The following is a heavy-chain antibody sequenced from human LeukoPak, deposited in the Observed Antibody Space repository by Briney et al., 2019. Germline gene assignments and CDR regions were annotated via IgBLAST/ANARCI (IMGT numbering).Heavy chain of an antibody. CDR3: ARRRTGYDFWSGYHWFDP. CDR1: GYSFTSYW. V-gene: IGHV5-51*01. Sequence: GESLKISCKGSGYSFTSYWIGWVRQMPGKGLEWMGIIYPGDSDTRYSPSFQGQVTISADKSISTAYLQWSSLKASDTAMYYCARRRTGYDFWSGYHWFDPWGQGTLVTVSS. CDR2: IYPGDSDT. J-gene: IGHJ5*02. D-gene: IGHD3-3*01.